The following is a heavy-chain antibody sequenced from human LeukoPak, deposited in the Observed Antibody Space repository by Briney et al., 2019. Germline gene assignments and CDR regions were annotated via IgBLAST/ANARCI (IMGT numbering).Heavy chain of an antibody. J-gene: IGHJ4*02. Sequence: GGSLRLSCAAYGFTFSSYAMSWVRQAPGKGLEWLSVISDSGTNTYYADSVKGRVTISRDNSKNTLYLQMNSLRAEDTAVYYCAKDRVGATAMGALHYWGQGSLVTVSS. V-gene: IGHV3-23*01. CDR1: GFTFSSYA. CDR3: AKDRVGATAMGALHY. D-gene: IGHD1-26*01. CDR2: ISDSGTNT.